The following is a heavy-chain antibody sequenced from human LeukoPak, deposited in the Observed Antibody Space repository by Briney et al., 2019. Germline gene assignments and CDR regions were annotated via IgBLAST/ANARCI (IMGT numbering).Heavy chain of an antibody. CDR3: ARVPSIYYYDSSGYPYYYYGMDV. CDR2: ISGSGGST. D-gene: IGHD3-22*01. CDR1: GFTFSSYA. J-gene: IGHJ6*02. Sequence: GGSLRLSCAASGFTFSSYAMSWVRQAPGKGLEWVSAISGSGGSTYYADSVKGRFTISRDNSKNTLYLQMNSLRAEDTAVYYCARVPSIYYYDSSGYPYYYYGMDVWGQGTTVTVSS. V-gene: IGHV3-23*01.